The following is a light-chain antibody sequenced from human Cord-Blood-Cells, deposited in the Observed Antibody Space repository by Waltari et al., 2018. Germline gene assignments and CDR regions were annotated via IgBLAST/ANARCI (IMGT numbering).Light chain of an antibody. CDR1: SSDVGGYNY. Sequence: QSALTQPRSVSGSPGQIVPISCTGTSSDVGGYNYVSWYQQHPGKAPKHMIYDVSKRPSGVPDRFSGSKSGNTASLTISGLQAEDEADYYCCSYAGSYTYVFGTGTKVTVL. CDR3: CSYAGSYTYV. V-gene: IGLV2-11*01. CDR2: DVS. J-gene: IGLJ1*01.